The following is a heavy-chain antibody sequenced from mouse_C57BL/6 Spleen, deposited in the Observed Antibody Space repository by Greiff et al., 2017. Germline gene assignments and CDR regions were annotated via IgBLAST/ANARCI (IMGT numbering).Heavy chain of an antibody. J-gene: IGHJ3*01. V-gene: IGHV1-50*01. CDR1: GYTFTSYW. CDR2: IDPSDSYT. Sequence: QVHVKQSGAELVKPGASVKLSCKASGYTFTSYWMQWVKQRPGQGLEWIGEIDPSDSYTNYNQKFKGKATLTVDTSSSTAYMQLSSLTSEDSAVYYCARYGNYPWFAYWGQGTLVTVSA. D-gene: IGHD2-1*01. CDR3: ARYGNYPWFAY.